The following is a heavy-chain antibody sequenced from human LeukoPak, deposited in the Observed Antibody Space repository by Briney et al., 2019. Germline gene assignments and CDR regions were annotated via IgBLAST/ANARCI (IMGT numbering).Heavy chain of an antibody. CDR1: GYTFTSYD. Sequence: ASVKVSCKASGYTFTSYDINWVRQATGQGLEWMGWMNPNSGNTGYAQKFQGRVTITRNTSISTAYMELSSLRSEDTAVYYCAREGVDCSGGSCYSPPHFYMDVWGKGTTVTVSS. CDR2: MNPNSGNT. CDR3: AREGVDCSGGSCYSPPHFYMDV. D-gene: IGHD2-15*01. J-gene: IGHJ6*03. V-gene: IGHV1-8*03.